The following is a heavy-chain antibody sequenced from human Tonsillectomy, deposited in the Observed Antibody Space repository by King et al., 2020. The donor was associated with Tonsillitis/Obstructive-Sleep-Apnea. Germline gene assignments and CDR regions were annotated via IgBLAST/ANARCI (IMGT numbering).Heavy chain of an antibody. Sequence: VQLVESGGGLIRPGGSLRLSCAASGFTFSDFAMNWVRQAPGKGLEWVSGTSNRGGSTHYADSVKGRFTISRDNSKNSLYPQLNSLRAEDTAVYYCAKAEGGIAVAGSFDYWGQGTLVTVSS. V-gene: IGHV3-23*04. CDR2: TSNRGGST. D-gene: IGHD6-19*01. CDR1: GFTFSDFA. CDR3: AKAEGGIAVAGSFDY. J-gene: IGHJ4*02.